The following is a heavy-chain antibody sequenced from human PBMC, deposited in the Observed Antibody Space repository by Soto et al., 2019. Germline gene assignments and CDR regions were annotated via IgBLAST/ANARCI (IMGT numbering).Heavy chain of an antibody. Sequence: QVQLVESGGGVVQPGRSLRLSCAASGFTFSSYGMHWVRQAPGKGLEWVAVIWYDGSNKYYADSVKGRFTISRDNSKNTRYLQMNRRRAEDTAVYYCARGARIAVAGTYWYFDLWGRGTLVTVSS. CDR2: IWYDGSNK. D-gene: IGHD6-19*01. J-gene: IGHJ2*01. CDR1: GFTFSSYG. V-gene: IGHV3-33*01. CDR3: ARGARIAVAGTYWYFDL.